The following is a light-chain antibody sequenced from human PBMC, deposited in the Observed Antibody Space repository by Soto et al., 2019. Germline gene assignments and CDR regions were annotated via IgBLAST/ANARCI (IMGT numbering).Light chain of an antibody. CDR1: SSNIGSNT. V-gene: IGLV1-44*01. CDR3: AAWDDSLNGPNGV. J-gene: IGLJ3*02. CDR2: SNN. Sequence: QSVLTQPTSASGTPGQRVTISCSGSSSNIGSNTVNWYQQLPGTAPKLLIYSNNQRPSGVPDRFSGSKSGTSASLAISGLQSEDEADYYCAAWDDSLNGPNGVFGGGTQLTVL.